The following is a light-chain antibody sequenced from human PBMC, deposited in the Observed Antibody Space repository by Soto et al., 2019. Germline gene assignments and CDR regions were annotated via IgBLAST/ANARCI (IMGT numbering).Light chain of an antibody. V-gene: IGKV3-20*01. Sequence: EIVLTQSPGTLSLSPGESATLSCRASQSVSSSYLVWYQQKPGQAPRLLIYGASSRATGIPDRFSGSGSGTDFTLTISRLEPEDFAVYYCQQYGSSPRTFGQGTKVEIK. CDR1: QSVSSSY. CDR3: QQYGSSPRT. J-gene: IGKJ1*01. CDR2: GAS.